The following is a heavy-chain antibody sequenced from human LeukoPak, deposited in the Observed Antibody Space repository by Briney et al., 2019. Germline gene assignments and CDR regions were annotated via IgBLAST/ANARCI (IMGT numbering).Heavy chain of an antibody. Sequence: GGSLRLSCTASGFTFSTYGMHWVRQAPGKGLKWVAVISYDGSNKYYADSVKGRFTISRDNSKNPLYLQMNSLRAEDTAVYYCAKDRKAVAVAAPFDYWGQGTLVTVSS. CDR3: AKDRKAVAVAAPFDY. J-gene: IGHJ4*02. CDR2: ISYDGSNK. CDR1: GFTFSTYG. V-gene: IGHV3-30*18. D-gene: IGHD6-19*01.